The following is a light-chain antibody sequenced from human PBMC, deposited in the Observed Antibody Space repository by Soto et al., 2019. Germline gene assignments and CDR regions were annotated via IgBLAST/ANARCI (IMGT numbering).Light chain of an antibody. J-gene: IGKJ2*01. CDR2: AAS. CDR1: QSITTY. CDR3: QQGYNNPHT. Sequence: DIQMTQSPSSLSASVGDRVTITCRASQSITTYLNWYQQKPGKAPKLLIYAASSLQSGVPSRFSGSGSGTDFTLTIGSLQPEDFATYYCQQGYNNPHTFGQGTNLEIK. V-gene: IGKV1-39*01.